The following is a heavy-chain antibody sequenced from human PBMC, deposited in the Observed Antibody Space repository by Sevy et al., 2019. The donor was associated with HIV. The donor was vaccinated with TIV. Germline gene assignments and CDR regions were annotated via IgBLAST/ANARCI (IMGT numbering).Heavy chain of an antibody. J-gene: IGHJ4*02. V-gene: IGHV4-30-4*01. CDR1: GGSISSGDYY. CDR2: IYYSGSS. D-gene: IGHD3-22*01. Sequence: SETLSLTCTVSGGSISSGDYYWSWIRQPPGKGLEWIGYIYYSGSSNYNPSLKSRVTISVDMSRNQFSLKLSSVTAADTALYYCARAQYYYDSSGDYVLPRYYFDYWGQGTLVTVSS. CDR3: ARAQYYYDSSGDYVLPRYYFDY.